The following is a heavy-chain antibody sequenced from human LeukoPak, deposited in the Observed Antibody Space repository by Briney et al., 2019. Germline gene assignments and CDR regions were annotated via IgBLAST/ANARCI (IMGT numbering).Heavy chain of an antibody. CDR1: GFTFSSYA. Sequence: GGSLRLSCAASGFTFSSYAMSWVRQAPGKGLEWVSAISCSGGSTYYADSVKGRFTISRDNSKNTLYLQMNSLRAEDTAVYYCAKVTNIAAKVPNYFDYWGQGTLVTVSS. V-gene: IGHV3-23*01. CDR3: AKVTNIAAKVPNYFDY. J-gene: IGHJ4*02. CDR2: ISCSGGST. D-gene: IGHD6-13*01.